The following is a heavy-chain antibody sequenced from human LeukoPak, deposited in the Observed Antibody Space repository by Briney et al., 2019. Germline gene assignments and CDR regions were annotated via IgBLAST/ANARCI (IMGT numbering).Heavy chain of an antibody. J-gene: IGHJ4*02. V-gene: IGHV4-38-2*01. CDR3: ARRRTIGYFDY. CDR2: IYHSGST. CDR1: GYSISSGYY. Sequence: PPETLSLTCAVSGYSISSGYYWGWIRQPPGKGLEWIGSIYHSGSTYYNPSLKSRVTISVDTSKNQFSLKLSSVTAADTAVYYCARRRTIGYFDYWGQGTLVTVSS. D-gene: IGHD1-1*01.